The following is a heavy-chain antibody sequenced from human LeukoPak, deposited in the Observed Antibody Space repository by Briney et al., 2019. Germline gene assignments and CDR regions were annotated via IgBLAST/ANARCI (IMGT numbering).Heavy chain of an antibody. CDR2: IYYSGTT. J-gene: IGHJ4*01. Sequence: TSETLSLTCIVSGGSINSNSYYWGWIRQPPGRGLEWIGSIYYSGTTYYNPSLRSRVTISIDTSNNQFSLILSSVTAADTAVYYCARGLGGTFDGWYFDYWGQGTLVTVSS. CDR1: GGSINSNSYY. V-gene: IGHV4-39*07. CDR3: ARGLGGTFDGWYFDY. D-gene: IGHD2-15*01.